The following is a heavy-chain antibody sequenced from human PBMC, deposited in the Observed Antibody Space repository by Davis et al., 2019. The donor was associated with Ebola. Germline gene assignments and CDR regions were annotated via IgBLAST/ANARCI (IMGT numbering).Heavy chain of an antibody. Sequence: HSQTLSLTCGISGDSVSGGSGGWNWIRQSPSRGLEWLGRTYYNSKWYNDYAMSVKSRITINPDTSRNHFSLQLNSVTPEDTAVYYCARGWQRSGMDVWGQGTTVTVSS. CDR3: ARGWQRSGMDV. CDR1: GDSVSGGSGG. CDR2: TYYNSKWYN. D-gene: IGHD6-19*01. J-gene: IGHJ6*02. V-gene: IGHV6-1*01.